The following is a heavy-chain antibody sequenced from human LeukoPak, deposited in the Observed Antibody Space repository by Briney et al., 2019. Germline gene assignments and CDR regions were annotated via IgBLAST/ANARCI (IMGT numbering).Heavy chain of an antibody. D-gene: IGHD3-22*01. J-gene: IGHJ4*02. V-gene: IGHV4-59*01. CDR2: IYYSGST. CDR1: GGSISSYY. Sequence: SETLSLTCTVSGGSISSYYWSWIRQPPGKELEWIGYIYYSGSTNYIPSLKSRVTISVDTSKNQFSLKLSSVTAADTAVYYCATLGNYYYDSSGTGDYWGQGTLVTVSS. CDR3: ATLGNYYYDSSGTGDY.